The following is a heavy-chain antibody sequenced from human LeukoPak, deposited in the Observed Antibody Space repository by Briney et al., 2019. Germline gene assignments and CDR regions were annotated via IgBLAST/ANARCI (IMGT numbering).Heavy chain of an antibody. CDR3: ARGQLWLDY. CDR2: IYYSGST. J-gene: IGHJ4*02. Sequence: RSSETLSLTCTVSGGSISGYYWSWIRQPPGKGPEWIGYIYYSGSTNYNPSLKSRVTISVDTSKNQFSLKLSSVTAADTAMYYCARGQLWLDYWGQGTLVTVSS. CDR1: GGSISGYY. D-gene: IGHD5-18*01. V-gene: IGHV4-59*01.